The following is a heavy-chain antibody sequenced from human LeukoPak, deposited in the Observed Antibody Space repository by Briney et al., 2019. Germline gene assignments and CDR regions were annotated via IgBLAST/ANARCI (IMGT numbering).Heavy chain of an antibody. CDR2: IYYSGST. Sequence: PSETLPLTCSVSGGSMNSYYWGWIRQPPGKGLEWIGSIYYSGSTYYNPSLKSRVTTSVDTSKNQFSLKLSSVTAADTAVYYCARQGQGDALDIWGQETMVTVSS. CDR1: GGSMNSYY. J-gene: IGHJ3*02. V-gene: IGHV4-39*01. CDR3: ARQGQGDALDI.